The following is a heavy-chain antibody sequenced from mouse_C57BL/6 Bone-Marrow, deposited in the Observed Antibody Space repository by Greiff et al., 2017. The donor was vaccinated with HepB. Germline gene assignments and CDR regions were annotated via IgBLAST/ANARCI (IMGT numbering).Heavy chain of an antibody. CDR2: IHPNSGST. D-gene: IGHD1-1*01. V-gene: IGHV1-64*01. J-gene: IGHJ3*01. CDR1: GYTFTSYW. CDR3: ARHLHYYGSSPWFAD. Sequence: QVQLQQPGAELVKPGASVKLSCKASGYTFTSYWMHWVKQRPGQGLEWIGMIHPNSGSTNYNEKFKSKATLTVDKSTSTDYLQLSSLTSEDSAVYCCARHLHYYGSSPWFADWGQGTLVTVSA.